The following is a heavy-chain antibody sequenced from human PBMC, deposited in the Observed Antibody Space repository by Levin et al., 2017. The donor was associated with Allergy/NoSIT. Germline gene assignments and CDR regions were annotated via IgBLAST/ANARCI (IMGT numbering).Heavy chain of an antibody. Sequence: SQTLSLTCAVYGGSFSGYYWSWIRQPPGKGLEWIGEINHSGSTNYNPSLKSRVTISVDTSKNQFSLKLSSVTAADTAVYYCASTYGDYYYGMDVWGQGTTVTVSS. J-gene: IGHJ6*02. CDR1: GGSFSGYY. V-gene: IGHV4-34*01. CDR2: INHSGST. D-gene: IGHD4-17*01. CDR3: ASTYGDYYYGMDV.